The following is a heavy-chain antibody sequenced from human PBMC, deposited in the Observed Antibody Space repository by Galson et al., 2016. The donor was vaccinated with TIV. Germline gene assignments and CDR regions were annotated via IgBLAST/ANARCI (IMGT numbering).Heavy chain of an antibody. D-gene: IGHD1-26*01. Sequence: SLRLSCAVSGFTFSSYSMNWVRQAPSRGLEWVAFIRYDGSNKFYADSVKGRFTISRDNSKDTLYVQMNSLRVEDTAVYYCVKDRVGATYWGRSFDVWGQGTMVTVSS. CDR3: VKDRVGATYWGRSFDV. V-gene: IGHV3-30*02. CDR1: GFTFSSYS. J-gene: IGHJ3*01. CDR2: IRYDGSNK.